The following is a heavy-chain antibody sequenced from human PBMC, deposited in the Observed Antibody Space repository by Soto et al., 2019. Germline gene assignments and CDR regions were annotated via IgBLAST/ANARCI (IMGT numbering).Heavy chain of an antibody. D-gene: IGHD2-15*01. CDR2: IYYSGST. J-gene: IGHJ5*02. Sequence: PSETLSLTCSVSGGSVSSGSYYWSWIRQPPGKGLEWIGYIYYSGSTNYNPSLKSRVTISVDTSKNQFSLKLSSVTAADTAVYYCARDLRVVAATSGNWFDPWGQGTLVTVSS. V-gene: IGHV4-61*01. CDR3: ARDLRVVAATSGNWFDP. CDR1: GGSVSSGSYY.